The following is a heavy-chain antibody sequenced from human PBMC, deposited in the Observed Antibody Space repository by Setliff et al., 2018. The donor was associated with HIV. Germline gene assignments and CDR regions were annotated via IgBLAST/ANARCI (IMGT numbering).Heavy chain of an antibody. CDR3: ARALRDIVLMVYAPDAFDI. D-gene: IGHD2-8*01. CDR1: GYTFTSYG. J-gene: IGHJ3*02. Sequence: ASVKVSCKASGYTFTSYGISWVRQAPGQGLEWMGWISAYNGNTNYAQKLQGRVTMTTGTSTSTAYMELRSLRSDDTAVYYCARALRDIVLMVYAPDAFDIWGQGTMVTVSS. V-gene: IGHV1-18*01. CDR2: ISAYNGNT.